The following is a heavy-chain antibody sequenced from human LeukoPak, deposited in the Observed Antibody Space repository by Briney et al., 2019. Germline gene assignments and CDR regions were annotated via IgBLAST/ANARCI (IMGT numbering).Heavy chain of an antibody. CDR2: ILHDGRKE. CDR3: VRERLLYYGMDV. CDR1: GFTFSTYI. J-gene: IGHJ6*02. Sequence: PGRSLRLSCAASGFTFSTYIMHWVRQAPGKGLEWVALILHDGRKEFYADSVEGRFSISRDTSKTTLYLQMNSLRAEDTAVYYCVRERLLYYGMDVWGPGTTVTVSS. V-gene: IGHV3-30*04. D-gene: IGHD3-10*01.